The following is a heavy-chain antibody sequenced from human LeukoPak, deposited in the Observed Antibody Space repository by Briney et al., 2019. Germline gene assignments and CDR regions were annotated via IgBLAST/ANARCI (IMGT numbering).Heavy chain of an antibody. CDR3: ATDLG. CDR2: VEHDGSRT. CDR1: GFTFTSYW. J-gene: IGHJ4*02. Sequence: QSGGSLRLSCAASGFTFTSYWMYWVRQPPGKGLVWVSRVEHDGSRTAYADSVTGRFTISRDNARNMVYLQMNSLRAEDTAVDYCATDLGWGQGTLVTVSS. V-gene: IGHV3-74*01. D-gene: IGHD4-17*01.